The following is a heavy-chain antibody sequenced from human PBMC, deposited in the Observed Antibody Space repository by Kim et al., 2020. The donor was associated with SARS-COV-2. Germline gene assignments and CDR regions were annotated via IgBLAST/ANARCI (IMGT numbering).Heavy chain of an antibody. CDR3: GKGDYVLGPIGY. D-gene: IGHD4-17*01. Sequence: GGSLRLSCAASGFTFSSYSMNWVRQAPGKGLEWVSYISSSSSTIYYADSVKGRFTISRDNAKNSLYLQMNSLRDEDTAVYYCGKGDYVLGPIGYWGQGTLVTVSS. CDR1: GFTFSSYS. J-gene: IGHJ4*02. CDR2: ISSSSSTI. V-gene: IGHV3-48*02.